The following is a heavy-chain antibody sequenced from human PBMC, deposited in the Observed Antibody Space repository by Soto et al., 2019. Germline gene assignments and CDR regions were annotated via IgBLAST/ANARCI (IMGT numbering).Heavy chain of an antibody. D-gene: IGHD3-22*01. CDR2: ISAGAGTTT. J-gene: IGHJ6*02. CDR3: VKGVRNVSEISRLDV. CDR1: GFTFSTFD. Sequence: XASLCLSCAASGFTFSTFDMSWVRQTPGKRLEWISDISAGAGTTTSYSDSVRGRFTISRDNSRRTVTLQMKSLRVEDTATYFGVKGVRNVSEISRLDVWGQGTTVTVSS. V-gene: IGHV3-23*01.